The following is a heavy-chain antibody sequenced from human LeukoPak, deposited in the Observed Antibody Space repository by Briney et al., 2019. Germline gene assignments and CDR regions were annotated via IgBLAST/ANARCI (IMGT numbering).Heavy chain of an antibody. CDR3: ARGGHLRYGDTQNWFDP. D-gene: IGHD4-17*01. CDR1: GYIFTNFY. J-gene: IGHJ5*02. V-gene: IGHV1-46*04. CDR2: INPSGVST. Sequence: ASVKVSCKASGYIFTNFYMHWVRQAPGQGLEWMALINPSGVSTRYAQKLQGRVTMTRDTSTTTVYMELSSLRSEDTAVYYCARGGHLRYGDTQNWFDPWGQGTLVTVSS.